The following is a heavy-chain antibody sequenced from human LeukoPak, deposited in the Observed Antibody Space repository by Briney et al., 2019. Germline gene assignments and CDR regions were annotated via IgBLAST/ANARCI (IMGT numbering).Heavy chain of an antibody. CDR3: ARGRTYAYYYDSSGYSRWVY. V-gene: IGHV4-34*01. CDR2: INHSGST. Sequence: SETLSLTRAVYGGSFSGYYWSWIRQPPGKGLEWIGEINHSGSTNYNPSLKSRVTISVDTSKNQFSLKLSSVTAADTAVYYCARGRTYAYYYDSSGYSRWVYWGQGTLVTVSS. CDR1: GGSFSGYY. D-gene: IGHD3-22*01. J-gene: IGHJ4*02.